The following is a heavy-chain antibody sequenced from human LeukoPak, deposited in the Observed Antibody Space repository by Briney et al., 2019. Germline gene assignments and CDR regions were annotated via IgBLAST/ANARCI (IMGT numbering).Heavy chain of an antibody. Sequence: SETLSLTCTVSGGSISSSSYYWGWIRQPPGKGLEWIGSIYYSGSTYYNPSLKSRVTISVDTSKNQFSLKLSSVTAADTAVYYCARLPYSSSWYTGYFDYWGQGTLVTVSS. CDR3: ARLPYSSSWYTGYFDY. CDR1: GGSISSSSYY. CDR2: IYYSGST. J-gene: IGHJ4*02. V-gene: IGHV4-39*01. D-gene: IGHD6-13*01.